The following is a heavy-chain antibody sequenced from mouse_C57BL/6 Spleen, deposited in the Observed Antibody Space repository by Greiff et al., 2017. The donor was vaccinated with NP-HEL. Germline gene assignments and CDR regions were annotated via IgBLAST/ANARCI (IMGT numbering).Heavy chain of an antibody. V-gene: IGHV1-9*01. CDR2: ILPGSGST. CDR1: GYTFTGYW. D-gene: IGHD1-1*01. Sequence: QVQLQQSGAELMKPGASVKLSCKATGYTFTGYWIEWVKQRPGHGLEWIGEILPGSGSTNYNEKFKGKATFTADTSSNTAYMQLSSLTTEDSAIYYCAREGSYYGSSLYYYAMDYWGQGTSVTVSS. CDR3: AREGSYYGSSLYYYAMDY. J-gene: IGHJ4*01.